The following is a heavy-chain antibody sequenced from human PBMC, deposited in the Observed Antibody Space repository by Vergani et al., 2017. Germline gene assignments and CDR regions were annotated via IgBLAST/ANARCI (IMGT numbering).Heavy chain of an antibody. V-gene: IGHV4-61*02. J-gene: IGHJ4*02. D-gene: IGHD2-15*01. CDR1: GGSISSGSYY. CDR3: ARGILTRPVDD. CDR2: IYTSGST. Sequence: QVQLQESGPGLVKPSQTLSLTCTVSGGSISSGSYYWSWIRQPAGKGLEWIGRIYTSGSTNYNPSLKSRVTISVDTSKNQFSLKLSSVTAADTAVYYCARGILTRPVDDWGQGTLVTVSS.